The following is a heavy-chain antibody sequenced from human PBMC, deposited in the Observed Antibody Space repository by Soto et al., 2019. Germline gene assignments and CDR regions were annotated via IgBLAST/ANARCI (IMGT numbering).Heavy chain of an antibody. V-gene: IGHV1-8*01. CDR3: AXXHTGDFDY. CDR2: MNPNSGNT. Sequence: QVQXVQSGAEVXKPGASVKVSCKASXYTXXXXXXXXXRXXXGQGLEWMGWMNPNSGNTGYAQKFQGRVTMTRNTSISTAYMELSSLRSEXXAVYXXAXXHTGDFDYWGQGTLVTVSS. CDR1: XYTXXXXX. J-gene: IGHJ4*02. D-gene: IGHD4-17*01.